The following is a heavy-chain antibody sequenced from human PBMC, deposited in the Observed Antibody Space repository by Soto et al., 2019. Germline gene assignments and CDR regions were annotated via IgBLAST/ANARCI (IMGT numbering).Heavy chain of an antibody. D-gene: IGHD4-17*01. CDR2: LSGNGVKT. Sequence: EVQLLESGGGLVQPGGSLRLACAASGFTFSRFALSWVRQAPGKGLDWVSALSGNGVKTYYADSVRGRFTISRDNSKNTLYLQMNSLRAEDTAAYYCAKDHGDYGFDYWGQGTLVTVSS. CDR1: GFTFSRFA. CDR3: AKDHGDYGFDY. V-gene: IGHV3-23*01. J-gene: IGHJ4*02.